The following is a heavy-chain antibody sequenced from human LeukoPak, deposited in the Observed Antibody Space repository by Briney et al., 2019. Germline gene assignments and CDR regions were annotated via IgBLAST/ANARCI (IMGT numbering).Heavy chain of an antibody. J-gene: IGHJ6*02. Sequence: GGSLRLSCAASGFTVSSNYMSWVRQAPGKGLEWVSVIYSGGSTYYADSVKGRFTISRDNSKNTLYLQMNSLRAEDTAAYYCARVAGYSSGDYYYGMDVWGQGTTVTVSS. CDR3: ARVAGYSSGDYYYGMDV. CDR1: GFTVSSNY. CDR2: IYSGGST. D-gene: IGHD6-19*01. V-gene: IGHV3-66*01.